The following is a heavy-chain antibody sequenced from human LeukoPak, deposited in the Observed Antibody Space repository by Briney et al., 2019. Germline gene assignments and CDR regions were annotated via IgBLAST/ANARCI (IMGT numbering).Heavy chain of an antibody. Sequence: GGSLRLSCAASGFTFSTYSMNWVRQAPGKGLEWVSSISGSSSYIYYADSVKGRFTISRDNAKKSLYLQMNSLRAEDTAVYYCAELGITMIGGVWGKGTTVTISS. CDR2: ISGSSSYI. J-gene: IGHJ6*04. D-gene: IGHD3-10*02. CDR3: AELGITMIGGV. V-gene: IGHV3-21*01. CDR1: GFTFSTYS.